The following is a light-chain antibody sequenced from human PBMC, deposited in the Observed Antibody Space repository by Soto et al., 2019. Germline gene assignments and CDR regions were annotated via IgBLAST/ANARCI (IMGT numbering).Light chain of an antibody. Sequence: QSALTQPASVSGSPGQSITISCTGTSSDVGGYNYVSWYQQHPGKAPKVMIYDVSNRPSGVSNRFSGSKSGNTASLTISGLQAEDEADYYCSSYTSSSTLVFGGGTKLTLL. CDR2: DVS. CDR1: SSDVGGYNY. V-gene: IGLV2-14*01. CDR3: SSYTSSSTLV. J-gene: IGLJ3*02.